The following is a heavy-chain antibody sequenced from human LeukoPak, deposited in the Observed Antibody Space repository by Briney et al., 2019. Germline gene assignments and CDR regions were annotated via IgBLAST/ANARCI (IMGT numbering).Heavy chain of an antibody. CDR3: ATLSGGSYNWFDP. V-gene: IGHV4-34*01. Sequence: KSSETLSLTCAVYGGSFSGYYWSWIRQPPGKGLEWIGEINHSGSTNYNPSLKSRVTISVDTSKNQFSLKLSSVTAADTAVYYCATLSGGSYNWFDPWGQGTLVTVSS. D-gene: IGHD2-15*01. CDR1: GGSFSGYY. J-gene: IGHJ5*02. CDR2: INHSGST.